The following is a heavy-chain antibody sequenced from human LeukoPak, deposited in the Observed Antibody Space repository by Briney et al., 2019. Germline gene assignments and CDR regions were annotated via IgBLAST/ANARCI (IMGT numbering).Heavy chain of an antibody. CDR2: ISSSSSTK. D-gene: IGHD2-15*01. Sequence: SGGSLRLSCAASGLTFSTYSMNWVRQPPGKGLEWVSYISSSSSTKYYADSVKGRFTISRDNAKNSLYLQMSSLRAEDTAVYYCAREFSRPDCSGGSCYEMVDSWGQGTLVTVSS. CDR3: AREFSRPDCSGGSCYEMVDS. V-gene: IGHV3-48*01. J-gene: IGHJ4*02. CDR1: GLTFSTYS.